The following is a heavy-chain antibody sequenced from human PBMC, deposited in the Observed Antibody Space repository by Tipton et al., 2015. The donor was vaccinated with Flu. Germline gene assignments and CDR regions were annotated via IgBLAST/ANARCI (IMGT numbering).Heavy chain of an antibody. D-gene: IGHD6-13*01. CDR1: GGSISSGDYY. CDR2: IYYSGST. Sequence: TLSLTCTVSGGSISSGDYYWSWIRQPPGKGLEWIGYIYYSGSTYYNPSLKSRVTISVDTSKNQLSLKLSSVTAADTAVYYCARVSSSSSWSQDWYFDLWGRGTLVTVSS. J-gene: IGHJ2*01. V-gene: IGHV4-30-4*01. CDR3: ARVSSSSSWSQDWYFDL.